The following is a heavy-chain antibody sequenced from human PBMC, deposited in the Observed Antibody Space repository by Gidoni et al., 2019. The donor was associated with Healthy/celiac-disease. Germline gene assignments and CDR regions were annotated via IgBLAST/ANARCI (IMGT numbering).Heavy chain of an antibody. D-gene: IGHD3-22*01. Sequence: QVQLVESGGGVVQPGRSLRLSCAASGFTFSSYAMHWVRQAPGKGLEWVAVISYDGSNKYYADSVKGRFTISRDNSKNTLYLQMNSLRAEDTAVYYCARDPYYYDSSGLWGMDVWGQGTTVTVSS. J-gene: IGHJ6*02. CDR2: ISYDGSNK. CDR1: GFTFSSYA. V-gene: IGHV3-30*04. CDR3: ARDPYYYDSSGLWGMDV.